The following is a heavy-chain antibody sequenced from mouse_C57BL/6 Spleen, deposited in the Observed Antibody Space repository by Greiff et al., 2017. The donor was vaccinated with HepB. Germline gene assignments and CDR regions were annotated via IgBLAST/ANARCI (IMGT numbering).Heavy chain of an antibody. J-gene: IGHJ2*01. CDR1: GYTFTDYE. V-gene: IGHV1-15*01. CDR2: IDPETGGT. D-gene: IGHD1-1*01. Sequence: VQVVESGAELVRPGASVTLSCKASGYTFTDYEMHWVKQTPVHGLEWIGAIDPETGGTAYNQKFKGKAILTADKSSSTAYMELRSLTSEDSAVYYCTREGTVVADFDYWGQGTTLTVSS. CDR3: TREGTVVADFDY.